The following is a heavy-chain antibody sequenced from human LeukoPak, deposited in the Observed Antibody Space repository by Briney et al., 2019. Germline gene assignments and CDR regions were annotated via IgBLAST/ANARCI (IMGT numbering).Heavy chain of an antibody. CDR2: IIPIFGTA. Sequence: ASVKVSCKASGGTFSSYAISWVRQAPGQGLEWMGGIIPIFGTANYAQKFQGRVTITTDESTSTAYMELSSLRSEDTAVYYCAEGVGAAKGSRYYYYYMDVWGKGTTVPVSS. CDR3: AEGVGAAKGSRYYYYYMDV. V-gene: IGHV1-69*05. D-gene: IGHD2-15*01. CDR1: GGTFSSYA. J-gene: IGHJ6*03.